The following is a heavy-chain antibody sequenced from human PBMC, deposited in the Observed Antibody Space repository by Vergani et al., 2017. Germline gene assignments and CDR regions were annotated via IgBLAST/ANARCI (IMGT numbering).Heavy chain of an antibody. CDR3: AREGAGYSSSWYRGGFDP. CDR1: GVSISSYY. D-gene: IGHD6-13*01. Sequence: QVQLQESGPGLVKPSETLSLTCTVSGVSISSYYWSWIRQPPGKGLEWIGYIYYSGSTNHNPSLKSRVTISVDTSKNQFSLKLSSVTAADTAVYYCAREGAGYSSSWYRGGFDPWGQGTLVTVSS. V-gene: IGHV4-59*01. J-gene: IGHJ5*02. CDR2: IYYSGST.